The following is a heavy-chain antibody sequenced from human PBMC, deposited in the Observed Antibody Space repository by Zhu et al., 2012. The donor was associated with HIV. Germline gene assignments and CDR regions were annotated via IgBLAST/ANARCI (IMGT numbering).Heavy chain of an antibody. CDR1: GFKFADYG. Sequence: EVQLVESGGGLVQSGRSLRLSCRTSGFKFADYGVSWVRQAPGKGLEWVSLIRSKGHGGTTDYAASVRGRFIISRDDSTNIAYLQMNSLKTEDTAVYYCTRPSPDAVVFDFWGQGTLVTVSS. CDR2: IRSKGHGGTT. J-gene: IGHJ4*02. V-gene: IGHV3-49*04. D-gene: IGHD2-15*01. CDR3: TRPSPDAVVFDF.